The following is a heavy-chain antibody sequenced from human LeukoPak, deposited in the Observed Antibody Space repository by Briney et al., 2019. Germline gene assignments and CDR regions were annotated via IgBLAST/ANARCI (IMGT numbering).Heavy chain of an antibody. J-gene: IGHJ4*02. CDR1: GGSVGSGSYY. CDR3: GREPPGY. CDR2: VYTNGRA. V-gene: IGHV4-61*02. Sequence: PSETLSLTCSVSGGSVGSGSYYRGWIRQPAGKGLEWIGRVYTNGRATYNPSLTSRVSISLDTSKNQFSLKLSSVTAADTAMYYCGREPPGYWGQGTLVIVSS.